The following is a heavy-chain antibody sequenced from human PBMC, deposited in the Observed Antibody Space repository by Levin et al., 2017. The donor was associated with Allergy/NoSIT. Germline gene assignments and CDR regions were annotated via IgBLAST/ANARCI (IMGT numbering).Heavy chain of an antibody. V-gene: IGHV3-23*01. CDR3: AKSAWLGESLVPVYSYD. CDR1: GFTFSSFA. CDR2: ISGSGGST. Sequence: GESLKISCAASGFTFSSFAMSWVRQAPGKGLEWVSGISGSGGSTHDADSVKGRFTISRDNSKNTLYLQMNSLGAEDTAVYYCAKSAWLGESLVPVYSYDWGQGTLVTVSS. J-gene: IGHJ4*02. D-gene: IGHD3-10*01.